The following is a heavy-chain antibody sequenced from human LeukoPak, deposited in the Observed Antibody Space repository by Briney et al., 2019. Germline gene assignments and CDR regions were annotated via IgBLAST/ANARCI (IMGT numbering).Heavy chain of an antibody. D-gene: IGHD3-22*01. CDR3: ARVEDITMIVN. Sequence: SETLSLTCTVSGGSISSYYWSWIRQPPGKGLEWIGYIYYSGSTNYNPSLKSRVTISVDTSKNQFSLKLSSATAADTAVYYCARVEDITMIVNWGQGTLVTVSS. CDR2: IYYSGST. CDR1: GGSISSYY. J-gene: IGHJ4*02. V-gene: IGHV4-59*01.